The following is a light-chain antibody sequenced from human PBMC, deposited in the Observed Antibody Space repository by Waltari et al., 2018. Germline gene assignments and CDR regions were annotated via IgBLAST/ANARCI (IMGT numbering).Light chain of an antibody. CDR3: NSRDSSGNLVV. CDR2: GKN. J-gene: IGLJ2*01. CDR1: SLRSYY. Sequence: SSELTQDPAVSAALGQTVRITCQGDSLRSYYASWYQQKPGQAPVLVIYGKNNRPSGIPDRFSGSSSGNTASLTITGAQAEDEADYYCNSRDSSGNLVVFGGGTKLTVL. V-gene: IGLV3-19*01.